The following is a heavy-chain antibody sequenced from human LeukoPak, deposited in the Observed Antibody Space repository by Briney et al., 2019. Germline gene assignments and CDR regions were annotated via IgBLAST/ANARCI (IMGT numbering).Heavy chain of an antibody. CDR1: GVSISSYY. CDR2: IYTSGST. CDR3: ASAYYDFWSGLIIDY. J-gene: IGHJ4*02. V-gene: IGHV4-4*09. D-gene: IGHD3-3*01. Sequence: SETLSLTCTVSGVSISSYYWSWIRQPPGKGLEWIGYIYTSGSTNYNPSLKSRVTISVDTSKNQFSLKLSSVTAADTAVYYCASAYYDFWSGLIIDYWGQGTLVTASS.